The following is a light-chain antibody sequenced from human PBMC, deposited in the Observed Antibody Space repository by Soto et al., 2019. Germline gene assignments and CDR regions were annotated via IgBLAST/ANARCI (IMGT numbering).Light chain of an antibody. CDR1: TSNIGNNY. CDR2: DTD. J-gene: IGLJ3*02. V-gene: IGLV1-51*01. Sequence: QSVLTQPPSVSAAPGQKVAISCSGSTSNIGNNYVSWYQQLPEKAPKLLIYDTDKRPSGIPDRFSGSKSGTSATLGITGLQTGDEAEYYCAAWDSGLSVVVFGGGTKLTVL. CDR3: AAWDSGLSVVV.